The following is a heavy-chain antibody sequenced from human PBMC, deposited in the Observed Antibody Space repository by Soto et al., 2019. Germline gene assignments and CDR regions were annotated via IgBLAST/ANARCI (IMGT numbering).Heavy chain of an antibody. D-gene: IGHD6-19*01. V-gene: IGHV3-30*18. CDR1: GFTFSSYG. J-gene: IGHJ6*02. Sequence: GGSLRLSCAASGFTFSSYGMHWVRQAPGKGLEWVAVISYDGSNKYYADSVKGRFTISRDNSKNTLYPQMNSLRAEDTAVYYCAKVVSGWANYYYYGMDVWGQGTTVTVSS. CDR3: AKVVSGWANYYYYGMDV. CDR2: ISYDGSNK.